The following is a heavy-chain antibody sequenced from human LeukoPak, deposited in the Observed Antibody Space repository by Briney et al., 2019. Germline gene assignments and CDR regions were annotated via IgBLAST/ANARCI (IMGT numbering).Heavy chain of an antibody. V-gene: IGHV3-23*05. Sequence: PGGSLRLSCAASEFIFNDYAMGWVRQAPGKGLDWVSTIDKTTYPTFYADSVKGRFTISRDNSKNTLYLQMNSLRTEDTAVYFCAKFEGATIPGWFNDYWGQGILVTVSS. J-gene: IGHJ4*02. CDR1: EFIFNDYA. CDR2: IDKTTYPT. D-gene: IGHD6-19*01. CDR3: AKFEGATIPGWFNDY.